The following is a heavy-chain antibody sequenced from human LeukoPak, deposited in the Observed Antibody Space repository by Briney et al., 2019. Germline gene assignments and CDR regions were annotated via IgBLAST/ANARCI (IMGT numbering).Heavy chain of an antibody. CDR2: INHSGST. CDR1: GGSFSGYY. CDR3: ARVPIYYYYMDV. J-gene: IGHJ6*03. V-gene: IGHV4-34*01. Sequence: SETLSLTCAVYGGSFSGYYWSWIRQPPGKGLEWIGEINHSGSTNYNPSLKSRVTISVDTSKNQFSLKLSSVTAADTAVYYCARVPIYYYYMDVWGKGTTVTVSS.